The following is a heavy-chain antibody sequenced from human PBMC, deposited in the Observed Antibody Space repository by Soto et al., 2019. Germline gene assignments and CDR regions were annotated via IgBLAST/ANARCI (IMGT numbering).Heavy chain of an antibody. Sequence: ASVKVSCKASGYTFTSYGISWVRQAPGQGLEWMGWISAYNGNTNYAQKLQGRVTMTTDTSTSTAYMELRSLRSDDTAVYYCARGLGYCSGGSCYQDYFDYWGQRTLVTVSS. CDR1: GYTFTSYG. CDR2: ISAYNGNT. CDR3: ARGLGYCSGGSCYQDYFDY. J-gene: IGHJ4*02. D-gene: IGHD2-15*01. V-gene: IGHV1-18*01.